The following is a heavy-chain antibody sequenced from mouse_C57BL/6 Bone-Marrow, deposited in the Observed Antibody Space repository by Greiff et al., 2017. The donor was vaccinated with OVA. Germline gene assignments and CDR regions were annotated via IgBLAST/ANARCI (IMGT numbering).Heavy chain of an antibody. CDR1: GFTFSSYA. Sequence: EVMLVESGGGLVKPGGSLKLSCAASGFTFSSYAMSWVRQTPEKRLEWVATISDGGSYTYYPDNVKGRFTISRDNAKNNLYLQMSHLKSEDTAMYYCARDKSRYYGSSYGAMDYWGQGTSVTVSS. CDR3: ARDKSRYYGSSYGAMDY. D-gene: IGHD1-1*01. J-gene: IGHJ4*01. CDR2: ISDGGSYT. V-gene: IGHV5-4*01.